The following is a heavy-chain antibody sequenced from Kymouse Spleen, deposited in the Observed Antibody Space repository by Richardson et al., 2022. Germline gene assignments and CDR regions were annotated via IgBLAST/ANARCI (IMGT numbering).Heavy chain of an antibody. CDR1: GFTFSSYD. CDR2: IGTAGDT. D-gene: IGHD5-12*01. CDR3: ARAPRGYSGYDYFDY. Sequence: EVQLVESGGGLVQPGGSLRLSCAASGFTFSSYDMHWVRQATGKGLEWVSAIGTAGDTYYPGSVKGRFTISRENAKNSLYLQMNSLRAGDTAVYYCARAPRGYSGYDYFDYWGQGTLVTVSS. J-gene: IGHJ4*02. V-gene: IGHV3-13*01.